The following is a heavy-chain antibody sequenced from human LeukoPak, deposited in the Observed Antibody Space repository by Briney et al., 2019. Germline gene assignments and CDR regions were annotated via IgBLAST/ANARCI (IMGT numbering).Heavy chain of an antibody. CDR1: GFSSCANS. CDR2: INGDGNT. Sequence: PGGSLRLSCAASGFSSCANSMHWARQVPGKGLEWVSLINGDGNTYYAASVNGRFTVSRDNSKNSLYLQMSSLRPEDTALYYCAKDIGGGLLEYWGQGTLVTVSS. D-gene: IGHD2-15*01. V-gene: IGHV3-43*02. J-gene: IGHJ4*02. CDR3: AKDIGGGLLEY.